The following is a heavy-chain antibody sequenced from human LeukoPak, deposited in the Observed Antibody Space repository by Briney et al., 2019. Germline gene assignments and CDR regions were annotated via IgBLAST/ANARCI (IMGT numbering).Heavy chain of an antibody. CDR1: GVTFSSNA. V-gene: IGHV3-23*01. CDR3: AKYLAGGWYYIDC. Sequence: GGSLRLSCAASGVTFSSNAMSWVRQAPGKGLEWVSGITGSGDNTYYTESVKGRFTISRDNSKNTLYLEMNSLRAEDTAIYYCAKYLAGGWYYIDCWGQGTLVTVSS. D-gene: IGHD6-19*01. J-gene: IGHJ4*02. CDR2: ITGSGDNT.